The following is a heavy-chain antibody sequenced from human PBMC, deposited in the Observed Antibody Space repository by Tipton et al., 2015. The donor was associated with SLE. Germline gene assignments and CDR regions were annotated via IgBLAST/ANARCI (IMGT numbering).Heavy chain of an antibody. CDR3: AKVVPWGATVRNLDS. D-gene: IGHD3-10*01. CDR2: FYGDHKTVLYGGGRA. CDR1: GFTFSSNA. V-gene: IGHV3-23*03. J-gene: IGHJ3*01. Sequence: SLRLSCAASGFTFSSNAMSWVRQAPGKGLEVVSAFYGDHKTVLYGGGRASYAESVRGRFTISRDNSKNTLYLQMNSLAPEDTAVYYCAKVVPWGATVRNLDSWGQGTVVTVS.